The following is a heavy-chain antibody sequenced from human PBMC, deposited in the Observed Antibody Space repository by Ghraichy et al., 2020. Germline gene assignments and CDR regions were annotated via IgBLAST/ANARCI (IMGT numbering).Heavy chain of an antibody. CDR1: GFTFSSYA. Sequence: GESLNISCAASGFTFSSYAMSWVRQAPGKGLEWVSAISGSGGSTYYADSVKGRFTISRDNSKNTLYLQMNSLRAEDTAVYYCAKDRDTAMVYYFDYWGQGTLVTVSS. D-gene: IGHD5-18*01. J-gene: IGHJ4*02. CDR2: ISGSGGST. CDR3: AKDRDTAMVYYFDY. V-gene: IGHV3-23*01.